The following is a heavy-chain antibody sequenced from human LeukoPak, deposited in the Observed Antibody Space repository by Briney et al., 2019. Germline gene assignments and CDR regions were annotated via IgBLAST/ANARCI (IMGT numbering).Heavy chain of an antibody. CDR3: ARGRGITPSNSYFDY. D-gene: IGHD2-8*01. V-gene: IGHV3-30-3*01. CDR2: ISYDGSNK. J-gene: IGHJ4*02. CDR1: GFTFSSYA. Sequence: GGSLRLSWAPPGFTFSSYAMHGVPQAPGKGGGGGAVISYDGSNKYYADSVKGRFTISRDNSKNTLYLRMNSLRAEDTAVYYCARGRGITPSNSYFDYWGQGTLVTVSS.